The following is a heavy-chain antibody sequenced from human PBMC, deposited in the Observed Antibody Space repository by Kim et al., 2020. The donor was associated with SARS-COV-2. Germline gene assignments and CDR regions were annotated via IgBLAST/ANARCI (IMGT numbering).Heavy chain of an antibody. CDR2: INSDGSSGSA. D-gene: IGHD6-13*01. CDR3: ARAAAGVDAFDI. CDR1: GFIFSDYW. Sequence: GGSLRLSCAASGFIFSDYWMHWVRQAPGKGLVWVSRINSDGSSGSASYADSVKGRFTISRDNAKNTLYLQMNSLRGEDTAVYYCARAAAGVDAFDIWGQGTMVTVSS. V-gene: IGHV3-74*01. J-gene: IGHJ3*02.